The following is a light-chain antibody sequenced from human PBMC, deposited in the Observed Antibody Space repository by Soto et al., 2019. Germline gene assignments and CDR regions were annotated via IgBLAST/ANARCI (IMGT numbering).Light chain of an antibody. CDR2: DVS. J-gene: IGLJ1*01. V-gene: IGLV2-14*01. Sequence: QSALTQPASVSGSPGQSITISCTGTSSDVGGYNYVSWYQQHPGKAPKLMIYDVSNRPSGVSNRFSGSKSGNTASLTISGLQAEDEADYYCNSFTSSTTPYVFGTGPKVTVL. CDR3: NSFTSSTTPYV. CDR1: SSDVGGYNY.